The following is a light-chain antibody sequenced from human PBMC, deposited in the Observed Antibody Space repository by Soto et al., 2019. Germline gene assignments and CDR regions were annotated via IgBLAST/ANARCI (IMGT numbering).Light chain of an antibody. J-gene: IGKJ1*01. CDR3: QQSYSTPQT. Sequence: DLQMTQSPSPLSASVGDRVTITCRASQSISSYLNWYQQKPGKAPKLLIYAASSLQSGVPSRFSGSGSGTDFTLTISSLQPEDFATYYCQQSYSTPQTFGQGTKVEIK. V-gene: IGKV1-39*01. CDR1: QSISSY. CDR2: AAS.